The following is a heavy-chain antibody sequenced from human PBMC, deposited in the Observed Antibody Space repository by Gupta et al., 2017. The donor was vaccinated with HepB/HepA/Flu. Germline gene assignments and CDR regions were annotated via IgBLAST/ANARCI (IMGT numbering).Heavy chain of an antibody. D-gene: IGHD7-27*01. CDR2: INPSGGST. CDR1: GYTFTSYY. CDR3: AGGTGERILGY. Sequence: QVQLVQSGAEVKKPGASVKVSCKASGYTFTSYYMHWVRQAPGQGLEWMGIINPSGGSTSYAQKFQGRVTMTRDTSTSTVYMEVSSLRSEDTAVYYGAGGTGERILGYWGQGTLVTVSS. J-gene: IGHJ4*02. V-gene: IGHV1-46*01.